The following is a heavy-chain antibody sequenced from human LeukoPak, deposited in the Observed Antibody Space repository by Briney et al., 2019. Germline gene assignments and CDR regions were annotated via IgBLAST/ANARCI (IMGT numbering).Heavy chain of an antibody. CDR1: GGSISSYY. V-gene: IGHV4-59*12. D-gene: IGHD2-2*01. Sequence: SETLSLTCTVSGGSISSYYWSWIRQPPGKGLEWIGYIYYSGSTNYNPSLKNRVTISVDTSKNQFSLKLSSVTAADTAVYYCARYCSSTSCTQNWATPNYCYYMDVWGKGTTVTVSS. J-gene: IGHJ6*03. CDR2: IYYSGST. CDR3: ARYCSSTSCTQNWATPNYCYYMDV.